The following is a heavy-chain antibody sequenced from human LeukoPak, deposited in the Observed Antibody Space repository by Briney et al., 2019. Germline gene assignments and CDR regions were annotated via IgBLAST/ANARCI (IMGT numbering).Heavy chain of an antibody. J-gene: IGHJ4*02. V-gene: IGHV3-73*01. CDR3: ATFDWGSSPN. D-gene: IGHD3-9*01. CDR2: VRSKADNYAT. Sequence: GGSLRLSCAASGFTVSGSSLHWVRQASGKGLEWVGRVRSKADNYATAYSASVQGRFTVSRDDSKNTAYLQMSSLKPEDTAYYCATFDWGSSPNWGQGSRVTVSS. CDR1: GFTVSGSS.